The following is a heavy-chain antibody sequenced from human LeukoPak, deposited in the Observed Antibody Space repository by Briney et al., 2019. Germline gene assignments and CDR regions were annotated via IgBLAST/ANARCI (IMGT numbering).Heavy chain of an antibody. Sequence: GGSLRLSCAASGFTFSSYAMSWVRQAPGKGLEWVAYISSTGTTISYAVSVKGRFTISRDNTKNSLFLQLNSVRAEDTAVYYCARNYYDSSGYYYAFDYWGQGTLVTVSS. CDR1: GFTFSSYA. J-gene: IGHJ4*02. V-gene: IGHV3-48*04. CDR3: ARNYYDSSGYYYAFDY. CDR2: ISSTGTTI. D-gene: IGHD3-22*01.